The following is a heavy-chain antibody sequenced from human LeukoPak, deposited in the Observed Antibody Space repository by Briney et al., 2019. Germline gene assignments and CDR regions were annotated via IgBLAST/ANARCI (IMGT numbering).Heavy chain of an antibody. D-gene: IGHD3-3*01. CDR3: ARGYYDFGYFDY. CDR1: GGTFRSYA. J-gene: IGHJ4*02. V-gene: IGHV1-69*05. Sequence: SVKVSXKASGGTFRSYAISWVRQAPGQGLEWMGRIIPIFGTANYAQKFQGRVTITTDESTSTAYMELSSLRSEDTAVYHCARGYYDFGYFDYWGQGTLVTVSS. CDR2: IIPIFGTA.